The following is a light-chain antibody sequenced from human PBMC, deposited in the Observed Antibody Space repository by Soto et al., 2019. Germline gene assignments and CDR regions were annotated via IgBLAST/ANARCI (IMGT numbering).Light chain of an antibody. J-gene: IGKJ2*01. CDR1: QSISDN. Sequence: DIVMTQSPAILSVSLGERATLSCLASQSISDNLVWYQQRSGQAPRLLIYDASTRATGIPARFSGSGSGTGFTLTISSLQSEDFAVYYCQQYYNWPRTFGQGTKLEIK. CDR2: DAS. V-gene: IGKV3-15*01. CDR3: QQYYNWPRT.